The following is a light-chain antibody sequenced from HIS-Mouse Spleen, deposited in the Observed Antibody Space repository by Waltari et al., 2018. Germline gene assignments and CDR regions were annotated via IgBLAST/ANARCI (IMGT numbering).Light chain of an antibody. Sequence: QSALTQPASVSGSPGQSITISCTGPSQHGGGYNDVSWYQQHPGKAPNLMIYDVSNRPSGVSNRFSGSKSGNTASLTISGLQAEDEADYYCSSYTSSSFNVVFGGGTKLTVL. CDR2: DVS. J-gene: IGLJ2*01. CDR3: SSYTSSSFNVV. CDR1: SQHGGGYND. V-gene: IGLV2-14*03.